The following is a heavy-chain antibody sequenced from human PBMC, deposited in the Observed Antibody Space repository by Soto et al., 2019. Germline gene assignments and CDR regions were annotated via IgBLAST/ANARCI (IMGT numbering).Heavy chain of an antibody. V-gene: IGHV4-39*01. CDR1: GGSISSSSYY. CDR3: ASLTAARYFDY. D-gene: IGHD6-6*01. J-gene: IGHJ4*02. Sequence: SETLSLTCTVSGGSISSSSYYWGWIRQPPGKGLEWIGSIYYSGSTYYNPSLKSRVTISVDTSKNQFSLKLSSVTAADTAVYYCASLTAARYFDYWGQGTLVPVSS. CDR2: IYYSGST.